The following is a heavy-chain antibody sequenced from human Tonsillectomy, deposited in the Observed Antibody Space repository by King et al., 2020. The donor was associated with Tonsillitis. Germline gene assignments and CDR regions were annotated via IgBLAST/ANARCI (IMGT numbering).Heavy chain of an antibody. D-gene: IGHD6-6*01. CDR2: IIPIFGTA. Sequence: QLVQSGAEVKKPGSSVRVSCKAFGGTFNRFTFGWVRQAPGQGLEWMGGIIPIFGTANYAQKFQGRVTITADESTTTAYMELNSLRSEDTAVYYCANRVIYSTSSGAFDIWGQGTRVTVSS. CDR3: ANRVIYSTSSGAFDI. V-gene: IGHV1-69*01. CDR1: GGTFNRFT. J-gene: IGHJ3*02.